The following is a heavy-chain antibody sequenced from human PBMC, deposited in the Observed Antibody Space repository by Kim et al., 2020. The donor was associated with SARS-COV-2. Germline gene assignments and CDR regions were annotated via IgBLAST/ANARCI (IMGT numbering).Heavy chain of an antibody. Sequence: STYYNPSLKSRITISLDTSKNQFSLKLSSVTAADTAVYYCARDSVIVPGTSWGQGTLVTVSS. J-gene: IGHJ5*02. V-gene: IGHV4-31*02. D-gene: IGHD3-22*01. CDR2: ST. CDR3: ARDSVIVPGTS.